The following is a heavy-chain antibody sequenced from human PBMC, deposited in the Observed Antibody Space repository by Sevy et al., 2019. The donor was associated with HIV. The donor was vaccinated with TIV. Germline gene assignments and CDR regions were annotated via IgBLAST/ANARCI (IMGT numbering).Heavy chain of an antibody. V-gene: IGHV3-23*01. CDR1: GFTFSSYW. CDR3: AQDQEVTGWYSEFFHH. D-gene: IGHD6-19*01. Sequence: GGSLRLSCAASGFTFSSYWMSWVRQAPGKGLEWVSGISGSGESTYYADSVKGRFIISRDSSKNTVYLQMNSLRAEDTAIYYCAQDQEVTGWYSEFFHHWGQGTLVTVSS. CDR2: ISGSGEST. J-gene: IGHJ1*01.